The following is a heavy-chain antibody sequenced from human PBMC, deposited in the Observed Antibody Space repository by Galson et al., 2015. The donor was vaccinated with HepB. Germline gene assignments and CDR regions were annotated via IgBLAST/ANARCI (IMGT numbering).Heavy chain of an antibody. J-gene: IGHJ4*02. CDR1: GFAFSSYA. CDR3: ATTQRYELWGPGY. V-gene: IGHV3-30-3*01. CDR2: ISYDGSNK. D-gene: IGHD3-10*01. Sequence: SLRLSCAASGFAFSSYAMHWVRQAPGKGLEWVAVISYDGSNKYYADSVKGRFTISRDNSKNTLYLQMNSLRAEDTAVYYCATTQRYELWGPGYWGQGTLVTVSS.